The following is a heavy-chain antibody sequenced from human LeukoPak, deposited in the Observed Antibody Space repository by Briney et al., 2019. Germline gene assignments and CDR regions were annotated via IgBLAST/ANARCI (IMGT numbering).Heavy chain of an antibody. CDR2: ISSSSSYI. D-gene: IGHD2-2*01. CDR1: GFTFSSYS. V-gene: IGHV3-21*01. CDR3: ARDFIVVVPAANYFDY. J-gene: IGHJ4*02. Sequence: PGRSLRLSCAASGFTFSSYSMNWVRQAPGKGLEWVSSISSSSSYIYYADSVKGRFTISRDNAKNSLYLQMNSLRAEDTAVYYCARDFIVVVPAANYFDYWGQGTLVTVSS.